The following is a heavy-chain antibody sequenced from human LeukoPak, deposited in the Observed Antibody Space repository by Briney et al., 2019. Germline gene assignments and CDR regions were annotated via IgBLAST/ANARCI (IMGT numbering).Heavy chain of an antibody. Sequence: GRCLRLFCAASVITFSNAWMSWVRRAPGKGLEWVGRLKSKTDGGTTDYATPVKGRFTMSRDDSKNTLFLQMNSLKTEDTAVYYCTTNYDRSGYGSCPWGQGTLVTVSS. D-gene: IGHD3-22*01. V-gene: IGHV3-15*01. CDR3: TTNYDRSGYGSCP. J-gene: IGHJ5*02. CDR2: LKSKTDGGTT. CDR1: VITFSNAW.